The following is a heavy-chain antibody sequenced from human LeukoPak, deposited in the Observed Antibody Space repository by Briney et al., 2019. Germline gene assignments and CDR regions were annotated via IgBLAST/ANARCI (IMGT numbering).Heavy chain of an antibody. J-gene: IGHJ5*02. V-gene: IGHV3-30*18. CDR3: AKGMWELRLGWFDP. Sequence: GGSLRLSCAASGFTFSSYGMHWVRQAPGKGLEWVAVISYDGSNKYYADSVKGRFTISRDNSKNTLYLQMSSLKAEDTAVYFCAKGMWELRLGWFDPWGQGTLVTVSS. D-gene: IGHD1-26*01. CDR1: GFTFSSYG. CDR2: ISYDGSNK.